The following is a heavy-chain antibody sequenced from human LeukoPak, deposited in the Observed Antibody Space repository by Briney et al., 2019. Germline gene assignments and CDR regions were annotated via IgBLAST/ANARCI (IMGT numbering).Heavy chain of an antibody. Sequence: ASVKVSCKASGGTFSSYAISWVRQAPGQGLEWMGRIIPILGIANYAQKFQGRVTITADKSTSTAYMELSSLRSEDTAVYYCASAVGAKWFGEFWGQGTLVTVSS. CDR3: ASAVGAKWFGEF. D-gene: IGHD3-10*01. J-gene: IGHJ4*02. CDR2: IIPILGIA. V-gene: IGHV1-69*04. CDR1: GGTFSSYA.